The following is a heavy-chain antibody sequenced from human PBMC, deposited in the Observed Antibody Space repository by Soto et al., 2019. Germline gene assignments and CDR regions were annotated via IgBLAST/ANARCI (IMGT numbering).Heavy chain of an antibody. V-gene: IGHV3-23*01. Sequence: PGGSLRLSCAVSGFTFASYVMTWVRQAPGKGLEWVSSISATGGSTYYAGSVKGRFTIPRDNSKNTLFLQMNSLRAEDTAIYYCANAEHPRRSIGFDYWGQGTLVTVSS. CDR1: GFTFASYV. D-gene: IGHD3-16*02. J-gene: IGHJ4*02. CDR3: ANAEHPRRSIGFDY. CDR2: ISATGGST.